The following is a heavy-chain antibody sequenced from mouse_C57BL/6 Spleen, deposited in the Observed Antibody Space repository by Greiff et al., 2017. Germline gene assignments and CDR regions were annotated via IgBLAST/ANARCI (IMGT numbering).Heavy chain of an antibody. CDR1: GYSITSGYY. D-gene: IGHD2-3*01. V-gene: IGHV3-6*01. J-gene: IGHJ3*01. CDR3: ARDQGRSIQYY. CDR2: ISYDGSN. Sequence: EVKLMESGPGLVKPSQSLSLTCSVTGYSITSGYYWNWIRQFPGNKLEWMGYISYDGSNNYNPSLKNRISITRDTSKNQFFLKLNSVTTEDTATYYCARDQGRSIQYYWGQGTLVTVSA.